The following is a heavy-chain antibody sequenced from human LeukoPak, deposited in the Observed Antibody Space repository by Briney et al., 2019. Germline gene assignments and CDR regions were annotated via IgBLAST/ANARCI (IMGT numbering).Heavy chain of an antibody. CDR2: IWYDGSNK. D-gene: IGHD3-22*01. CDR3: ARVHLSYDSSGYTLVY. Sequence: GGSLSLSCAASGFTFSSYSMHWVRQAPGKGLEGVADIWYDGSNKYYAGSVKDRFTISRDNSKNTLYLQRNSLRAEDTAVSYCARVHLSYDSSGYTLVYWGQGSLVTVSS. V-gene: IGHV3-33*01. CDR1: GFTFSSYS. J-gene: IGHJ4*02.